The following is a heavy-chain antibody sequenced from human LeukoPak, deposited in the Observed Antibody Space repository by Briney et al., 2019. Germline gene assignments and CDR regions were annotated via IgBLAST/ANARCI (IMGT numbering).Heavy chain of an antibody. CDR3: AKRLSEGGRYSSSWPVGFDP. Sequence: GGSLRLSCAASGFTFSSYAMHWVRQAPGKGLEWVAVISYDGSNKYYADSVKGRFTISRDNSKNTLYLQMNSLRAEDTAVYYCAKRLSEGGRYSSSWPVGFDPWGQGTLVTVSS. CDR1: GFTFSSYA. V-gene: IGHV3-30*18. D-gene: IGHD6-13*01. CDR2: ISYDGSNK. J-gene: IGHJ5*02.